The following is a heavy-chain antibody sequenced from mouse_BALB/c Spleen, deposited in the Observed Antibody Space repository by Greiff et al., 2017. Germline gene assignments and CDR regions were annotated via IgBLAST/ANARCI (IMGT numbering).Heavy chain of an antibody. V-gene: IGHV5-4*02. D-gene: IGHD1-1*01. CDR3: ARDKDYYGSKLDY. Sequence: EVQGVESGGGLVKPGGSLKLSCAASGFTFSDYYMYWVRQTPEKRLEWVATISDGGSYTYYPDSVKGRFTISRDNAKNNLYLQMSSLKSEDTAMYYCARDKDYYGSKLDYWGQGTSVTVSS. J-gene: IGHJ4*01. CDR1: GFTFSDYY. CDR2: ISDGGSYT.